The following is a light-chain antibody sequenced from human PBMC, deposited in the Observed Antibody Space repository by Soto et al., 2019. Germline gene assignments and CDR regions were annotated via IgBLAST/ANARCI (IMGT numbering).Light chain of an antibody. CDR1: TSKIGSNT. J-gene: IGLJ3*02. CDR2: SNN. V-gene: IGLV1-44*01. CDR3: RAWDDTLNGWV. Sequence: SVLTQPPSASGTPGQTVTISCSGGTSKIGSNTINWYQHLPGMAPTLLIYSNNQRPSGVPDRFSGSKSGTSASLAISRLQSEDEADFYCRAWDDTLNGWVFGGGTKVTVL.